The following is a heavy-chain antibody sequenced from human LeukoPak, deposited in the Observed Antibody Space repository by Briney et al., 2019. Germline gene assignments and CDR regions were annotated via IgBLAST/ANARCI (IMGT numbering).Heavy chain of an antibody. J-gene: IGHJ5*02. CDR3: ARDNSVRDEAWWLNP. D-gene: IGHD5-24*01. Sequence: ASVKGSCKAFGYTFTSNYMHWVRQAPGQGPEWMGVISPSGGSTTYAQKFQGRVTLTRDMSTSTDYLELSSLRSEDTAVYYCARDNSVRDEAWWLNPWGQGTLVTVSS. V-gene: IGHV1-46*01. CDR1: GYTFTSNY. CDR2: ISPSGGST.